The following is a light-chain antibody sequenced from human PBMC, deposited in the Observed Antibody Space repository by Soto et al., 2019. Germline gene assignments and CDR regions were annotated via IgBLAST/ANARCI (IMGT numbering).Light chain of an antibody. Sequence: EVVLTQSPGTLSLSPGERATLSCRASQTVRNNYLAWYQQKPGQAPRLLIYGASTRATGFPARFSGSGSGTEFTLTISSLQSEDFAVYYCQHCNNWPITFGQGTRLEVK. V-gene: IGKV3-15*01. CDR1: QTVRNN. CDR3: QHCNNWPIT. CDR2: GAS. J-gene: IGKJ5*01.